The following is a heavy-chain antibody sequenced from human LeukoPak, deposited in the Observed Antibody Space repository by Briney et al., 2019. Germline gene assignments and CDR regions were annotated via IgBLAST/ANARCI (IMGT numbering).Heavy chain of an antibody. CDR2: INHSGST. D-gene: IGHD5-18*01. J-gene: IGHJ3*02. CDR3: ARARPRIQLWLLGNAFDI. V-gene: IGHV4-34*01. CDR1: GGSFSGYY. Sequence: SETLSLTCAVYGGSFSGYYWSWIRQPPGKGLEWIGEINHSGSTNYNPSLKSRVTISVDTSKNQFSLKLSSVTAADTAVYYCARARPRIQLWLLGNAFDIWGQGTVVTVSS.